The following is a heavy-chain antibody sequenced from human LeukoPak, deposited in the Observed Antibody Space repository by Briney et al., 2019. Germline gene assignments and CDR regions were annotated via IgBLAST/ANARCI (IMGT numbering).Heavy chain of an antibody. Sequence: SETLSLTCTVSGGSISTYYWSWIRQPPGKGLEWIGYIYYSGSTNYNPSLKSRGTISVDTSKNQFSLKLRSVTAADTAVYYCAREAGTYGSGSYYDYWGQGTLVTVSS. D-gene: IGHD3-10*01. CDR1: GGSISTYY. CDR2: IYYSGST. V-gene: IGHV4-59*01. J-gene: IGHJ4*02. CDR3: AREAGTYGSGSYYDY.